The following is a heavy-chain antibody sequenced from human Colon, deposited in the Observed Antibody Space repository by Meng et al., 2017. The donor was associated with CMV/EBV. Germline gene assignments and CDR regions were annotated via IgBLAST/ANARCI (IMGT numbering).Heavy chain of an antibody. V-gene: IGHV4-59*01. CDR2: VSYTGRA. D-gene: IGHD3-10*01. J-gene: IGHJ4*02. CDR1: GDSSGSYY. Sequence: GSLRLSCSVSGDSSGSYYWSWIRQPPGKGLEWIGYVSYTGRATYNPAFTSRVTMSVDASESHFSLKLTSVTAADSALYFCARAQNVKPELFDSWGQGTLVTVSS. CDR3: ARAQNVKPELFDS.